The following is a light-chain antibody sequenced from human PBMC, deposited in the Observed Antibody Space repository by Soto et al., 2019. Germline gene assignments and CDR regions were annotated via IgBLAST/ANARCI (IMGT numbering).Light chain of an antibody. CDR2: DAS. CDR1: QSIASH. V-gene: IGKV3-11*01. Sequence: EIVLTQSPATLSLSPGERATLSCRASQSIASHLGWYQQKPGQAPRLLIYDASNRATGIPARFSGSGSGTDFTLTISSLEPEDFPVYYCQQRSNWPITFGQWTKLEIK. J-gene: IGKJ2*01. CDR3: QQRSNWPIT.